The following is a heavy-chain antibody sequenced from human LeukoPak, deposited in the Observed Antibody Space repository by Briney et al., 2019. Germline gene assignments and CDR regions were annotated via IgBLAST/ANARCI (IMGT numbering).Heavy chain of an antibody. V-gene: IGHV4-59*01. CDR2: IYYSGST. J-gene: IGHJ4*02. D-gene: IGHD3-10*01. Sequence: SETLSLTCTVSGGSISSYYWSWIRQPPGKGLDWIGYIYYSGSTNYNPSLKSRVTISVDTSKNQFSLKLSSVTAADTAVYYCARAYGSGSYLFDYWGQGTLVTVSS. CDR1: GGSISSYY. CDR3: ARAYGSGSYLFDY.